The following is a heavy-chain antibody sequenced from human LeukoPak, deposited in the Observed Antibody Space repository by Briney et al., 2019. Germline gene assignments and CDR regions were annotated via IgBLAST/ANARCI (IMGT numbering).Heavy chain of an antibody. Sequence: PSETLSLTCAVYGGSFSGYYWSWIRQPPGKGLEWIGEINHSGSTNFNPSLMSRVTISVDTSKNQFSLKLGSVTAADTAVYYCARHKTRTRAFDIWGLGTMVTVSS. CDR2: INHSGST. V-gene: IGHV4-34*01. D-gene: IGHD1-14*01. CDR1: GGSFSGYY. CDR3: ARHKTRTRAFDI. J-gene: IGHJ3*02.